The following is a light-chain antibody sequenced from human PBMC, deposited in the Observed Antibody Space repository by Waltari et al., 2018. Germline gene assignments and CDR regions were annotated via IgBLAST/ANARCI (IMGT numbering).Light chain of an antibody. Sequence: DIQMTQSPSSLSASVGDTVTVTCRASQNIRTHLNWYQQKPATAPKLLIYAPSTLQRGVPSRFSGSASGTDFTLTVSNLQPDDFAIYFCQQSFSSPWTFGQGTRV. V-gene: IGKV1-39*01. CDR2: APS. CDR1: QNIRTH. J-gene: IGKJ1*01. CDR3: QQSFSSPWT.